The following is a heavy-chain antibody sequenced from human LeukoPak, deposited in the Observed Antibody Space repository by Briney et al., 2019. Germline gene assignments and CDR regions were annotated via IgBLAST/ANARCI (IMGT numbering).Heavy chain of an antibody. CDR2: ISGSGGVT. CDR3: AKGPLTEVAGTTWDF. V-gene: IGHV3-23*01. D-gene: IGHD6-19*01. Sequence: GGSLRLSCVVTRLTFRNYAMSWVRQAPGKGPEWVSDISGSGGVTHYADSVKGRFSISRDNSKNTLYLQMSSLRAEDTAVYYCAKGPLTEVAGTTWDFWGQGTLVTVSS. J-gene: IGHJ4*02. CDR1: RLTFRNYA.